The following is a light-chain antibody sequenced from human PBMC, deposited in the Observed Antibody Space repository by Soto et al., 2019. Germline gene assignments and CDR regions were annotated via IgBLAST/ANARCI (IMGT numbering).Light chain of an antibody. J-gene: IGKJ3*01. CDR3: QQYNKGPPGIT. Sequence: EIVMTQSPGTLSVSPGERATLSCRASQSVSSNLAWYQQKPGQAPRLLIYGASTRATGIPARFSGSGSVTEFTLTISSLQSEDFAVYYCQQYNKGPPGITFGPGTKVVIK. CDR2: GAS. CDR1: QSVSSN. V-gene: IGKV3-15*01.